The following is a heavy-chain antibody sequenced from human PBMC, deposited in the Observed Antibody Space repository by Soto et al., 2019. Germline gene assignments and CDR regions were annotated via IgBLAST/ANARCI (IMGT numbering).Heavy chain of an antibody. CDR3: ERYTPAFDRSGGAFDI. D-gene: IGHD3-22*01. Sequence: AGFMKVSLKPTGEPFSSYFIHCVRKPPEKGLECMGIINPSGGSTSYAQKFQGRVTMTRDTSTSTVYMELSCLRSEDTAVYYCERYTPAFDRSGGAFDIWG. V-gene: IGHV1-46*01. CDR2: INPSGGST. J-gene: IGHJ3*02. CDR1: GEPFSSYF.